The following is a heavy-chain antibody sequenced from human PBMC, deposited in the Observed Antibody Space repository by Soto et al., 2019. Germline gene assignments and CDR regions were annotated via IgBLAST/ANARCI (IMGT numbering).Heavy chain of an antibody. V-gene: IGHV3-30-3*01. Sequence: QVQLVESGGGVVQPGRSLRLSCAASGFTFSSYAMHWVRQAPGKGLEWVAVLSYDGSNKYYAGSLKGRFTISRDNSKNSRYLQMSSLRAEDTAVYYCARDKSPHSSGWHNRHFDYWGQGTLVTVSS. J-gene: IGHJ4*02. CDR2: LSYDGSNK. CDR3: ARDKSPHSSGWHNRHFDY. CDR1: GFTFSSYA. D-gene: IGHD6-19*01.